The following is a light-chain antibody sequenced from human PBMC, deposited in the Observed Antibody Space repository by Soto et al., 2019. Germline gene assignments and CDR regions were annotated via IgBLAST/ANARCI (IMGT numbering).Light chain of an antibody. CDR2: SDN. V-gene: IGLV1-40*01. CDR1: SSNIGAGYV. J-gene: IGLJ1*01. CDR3: QTYDNNSDYV. Sequence: VLAQPPSVSGAPGQRVTISCTGSSSNIGAGYVVHWYQQLPGAAPKPLIFSDNNRPSGVPDRFSGSKSGISASLAITGLQTEDEADYYCQTYDNNSDYVFGTGTKVTVL.